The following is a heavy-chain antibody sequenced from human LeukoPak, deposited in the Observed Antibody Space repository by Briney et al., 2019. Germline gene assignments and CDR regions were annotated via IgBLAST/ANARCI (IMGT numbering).Heavy chain of an antibody. CDR1: GGSLSSYY. J-gene: IGHJ4*02. V-gene: IGHV4-59*08. CDR3: ARHFDY. Sequence: SETLSLTCTVSGGSLSSYYWSWIRQPPGKGPEWIGYIYYTGSTNYNPSLKSRVTMSVDTSKNQFSLNLYSVSAADTAVYYCARHFDYWGQGTLVTVSS. CDR2: IYYTGST.